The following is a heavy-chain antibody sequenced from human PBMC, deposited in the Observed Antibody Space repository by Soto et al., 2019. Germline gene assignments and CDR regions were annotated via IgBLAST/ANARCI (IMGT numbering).Heavy chain of an antibody. D-gene: IGHD2-2*01. Sequence: PGESLKISCKGSGYSFTSYWIGWVRQMPGKGLEWMGIIYPGDSDTRYSPSFQGQVTISADKSISTAYLQWSSLKASDTAMYYCARLLRYCRSTSCFDRYYYFYMDVWGKGTTVTVSS. CDR2: IYPGDSDT. CDR1: GYSFTSYW. CDR3: ARLLRYCRSTSCFDRYYYFYMDV. J-gene: IGHJ6*03. V-gene: IGHV5-51*01.